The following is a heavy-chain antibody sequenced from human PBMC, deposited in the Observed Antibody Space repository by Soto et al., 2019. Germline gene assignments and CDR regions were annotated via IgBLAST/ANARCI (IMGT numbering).Heavy chain of an antibody. CDR1: GGSISSYY. D-gene: IGHD2-2*01. CDR3: AREVRGYCSSTSCRYIDP. J-gene: IGHJ5*02. CDR2: IYYSGST. Sequence: NLSETLSLTCTVSGGSISSYYWSWIRQPPGKGLEWIGYIYYSGSTNYNPSLKSRVTISVDTSKNQFSLKLSSVTAADTAVYYCAREVRGYCSSTSCRYIDPWGQGTLVTVSS. V-gene: IGHV4-59*01.